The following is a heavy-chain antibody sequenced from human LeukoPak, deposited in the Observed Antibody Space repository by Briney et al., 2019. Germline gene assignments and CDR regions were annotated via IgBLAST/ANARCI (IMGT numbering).Heavy chain of an antibody. J-gene: IGHJ4*02. CDR2: IYYSGST. D-gene: IGHD3-10*01. Sequence: SETLSLTCTVSGGSISSYYWGWIRQPPGKGLEWIGSIYYSGSTYYSPSLKSRVTISVDTSKNQFSLKLSSVTAADTAVYYCARLTSDYYGSGSYFAYWGQGTLVTVSS. CDR1: GGSISSYY. CDR3: ARLTSDYYGSGSYFAY. V-gene: IGHV4-39*01.